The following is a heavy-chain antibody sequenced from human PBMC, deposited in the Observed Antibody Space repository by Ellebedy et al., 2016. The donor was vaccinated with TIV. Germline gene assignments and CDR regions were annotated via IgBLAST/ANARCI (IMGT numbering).Heavy chain of an antibody. CDR3: ARGLGAPYSSSSDLDY. V-gene: IGHV1-24*01. Sequence: ASVKVSXXVSGYTLTELSMHWVRQAPGKGLEWMGGFDPEDGETIYAQKFQGRVTMTEDTSTDTAYMELSSLRSEDTAVYYCARGLGAPYSSSSDLDYWGQGTLVTVSS. J-gene: IGHJ4*02. CDR1: GYTLTELS. D-gene: IGHD6-6*01. CDR2: FDPEDGET.